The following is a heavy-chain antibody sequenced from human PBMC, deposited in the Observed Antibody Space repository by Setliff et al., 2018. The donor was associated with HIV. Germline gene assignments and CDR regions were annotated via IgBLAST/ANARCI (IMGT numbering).Heavy chain of an antibody. Sequence: SETLSLTCTVSGGSISSYYWSGIRQPPGKGLEWIGYIYSSGTTNYNPSIQSRVTMSLDTSKNHFSLILNSVTAADTAVYYCARAGSGGPSPLWGQGTLVTVSS. V-gene: IGHV4-59*01. D-gene: IGHD6-19*01. J-gene: IGHJ4*02. CDR1: GGSISSYY. CDR3: ARAGSGGPSPL. CDR2: IYSSGTT.